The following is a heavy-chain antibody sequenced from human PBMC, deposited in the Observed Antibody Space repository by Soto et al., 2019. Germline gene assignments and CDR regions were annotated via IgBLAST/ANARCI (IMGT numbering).Heavy chain of an antibody. CDR1: GGSIRSYY. J-gene: IGHJ5*01. CDR2: IYSSGST. D-gene: IGHD6-19*01. V-gene: IGHV4-4*08. Sequence: QVQLQESGPGLVKPSETLSLTCTVSGGSIRSYYWSWIRQPPGKGLEWIGYIYSSGSTNYNPSLKSRVTIPVETSKNQFALKLSSVTAADTAVYYCARGSGWYYSWGQGTLVTVSS. CDR3: ARGSGWYYS.